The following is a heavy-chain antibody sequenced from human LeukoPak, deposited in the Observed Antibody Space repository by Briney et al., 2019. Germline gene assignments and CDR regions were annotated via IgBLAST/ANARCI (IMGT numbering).Heavy chain of an antibody. CDR3: ARATAMVTIAY. V-gene: IGHV3-20*04. D-gene: IGHD5-18*01. CDR1: GFTFDDYG. Sequence: GGSLRLSXAASGFTFDDYGMSWVRQPPGKGLEWVSGINWNGGSTCYADSVKGRFTISRDNAKNSLYLQMNSLRAEDTALYYCARATAMVTIAYWGQGTLVTVSS. J-gene: IGHJ4*02. CDR2: INWNGGST.